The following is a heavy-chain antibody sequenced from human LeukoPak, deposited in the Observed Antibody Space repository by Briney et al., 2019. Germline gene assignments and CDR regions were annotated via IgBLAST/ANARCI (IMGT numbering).Heavy chain of an antibody. Sequence: SETLSLTCTVSGGSISSGGYYWSWIRQHPGKGLEWIGYIYYSGSTYYNPSLKSRVTISVDTSKNQFSLKLSSVTAADTAVYYCARVYYDSSGYVGVFDYWGQGTLVTVSS. CDR1: GGSISSGGYY. J-gene: IGHJ4*02. V-gene: IGHV4-31*03. D-gene: IGHD3-22*01. CDR2: IYYSGST. CDR3: ARVYYDSSGYVGVFDY.